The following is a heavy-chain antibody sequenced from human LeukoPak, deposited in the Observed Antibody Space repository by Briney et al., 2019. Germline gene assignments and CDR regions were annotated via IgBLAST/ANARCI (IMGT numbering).Heavy chain of an antibody. CDR1: GGTFSSYA. CDR2: IIPIFGTA. V-gene: IGHV1-69*13. J-gene: IGHJ4*02. D-gene: IGHD2-15*01. CDR3: ARGFPPTYSPYLPNFDY. Sequence: ASVKVSCKASGGTFSSYAISWVRQAPGQGLEWMGGIIPIFGTANYAQKFQGRVTITADESTSTAYMELSSLRSEDTTVYYCARGFPPTYSPYLPNFDYWGQGTLVTVSS.